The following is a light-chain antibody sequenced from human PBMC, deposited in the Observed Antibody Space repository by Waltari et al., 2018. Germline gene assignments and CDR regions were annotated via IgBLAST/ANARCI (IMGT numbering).Light chain of an antibody. CDR1: QTPSITH. Sequence: EVVLTQSPGTLSLSPGETASLSCRASQTPSITHLAWYQQKPGQAPRLLIYGASSRAPGIPDRFRASGSGTDFTLTISRLEPEDFAVYYCQQYGSSLPYTFGQGTKLEIK. V-gene: IGKV3-20*01. J-gene: IGKJ2*01. CDR3: QQYGSSLPYT. CDR2: GAS.